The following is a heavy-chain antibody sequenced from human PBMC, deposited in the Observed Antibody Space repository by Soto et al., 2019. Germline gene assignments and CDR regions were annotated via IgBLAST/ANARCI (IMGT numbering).Heavy chain of an antibody. V-gene: IGHV3-23*01. CDR2: ISGSGSST. CDR3: AKAWGIDY. Sequence: EVQLLESGGGLVEPGGSRRLSCAASGFTFSSYTMSWVRQAPGKGLEWVSTISGSGSSTYSADSVKGRFTISRDNSMNTVYLQMNSLRVEDTAIYYCAKAWGIDYWGQGTLVTVSS. CDR1: GFTFSSYT. J-gene: IGHJ4*02. D-gene: IGHD7-27*01.